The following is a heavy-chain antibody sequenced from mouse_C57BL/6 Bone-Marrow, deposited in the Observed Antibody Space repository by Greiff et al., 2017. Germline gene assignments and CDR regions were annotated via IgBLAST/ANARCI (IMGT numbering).Heavy chain of an antibody. CDR1: GYTFTDYN. D-gene: IGHD2-5*01. CDR2: INPNNGGT. V-gene: IGHV1-18*01. CDR3: ARSLAYYSNYLYYAMDY. Sequence: EVKLQQSGPELVKPGASVKIPCKASGYTFTDYNMDWVKQSHGKSLEWIGDINPNNGGTIYNQKFKGKATLTVDKSSSTAYMELRSLTSEDTAVYYCARSLAYYSNYLYYAMDYWGQGTSVTVSS. J-gene: IGHJ4*01.